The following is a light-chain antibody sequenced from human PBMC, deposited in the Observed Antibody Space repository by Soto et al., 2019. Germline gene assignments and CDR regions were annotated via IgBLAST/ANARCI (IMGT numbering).Light chain of an antibody. CDR1: TSDVGGYNF. CDR2: DVS. V-gene: IGLV2-14*03. CDR3: SSYRSNIKI. Sequence: QSALTQPASVSGSPGQAITISCTGTTSDVGGYNFVSWYQQHPGKAPKLMIYDVSSRPSGVSSRFSGSKSGNTASLTISGLQADDEAEYYCSSYRSNIKIFGGGPKLTVL. J-gene: IGLJ2*01.